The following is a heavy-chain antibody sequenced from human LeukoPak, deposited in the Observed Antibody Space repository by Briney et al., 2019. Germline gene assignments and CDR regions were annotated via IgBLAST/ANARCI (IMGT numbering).Heavy chain of an antibody. D-gene: IGHD3-10*01. CDR3: STETAGNY. CDR2: YDPEDDER. CDR1: GHTLRDLS. V-gene: IGHV1-24*01. Sequence: ASVKVSCKAFGHTLRDLSIHWVRQVPGKGLEWMGGYDPEDDERIYSEKFLGRVTLTEDTSTDTAYMELTSPRSDDTAVYYCSTETAGNYWGQGTLVTVSS. J-gene: IGHJ4*02.